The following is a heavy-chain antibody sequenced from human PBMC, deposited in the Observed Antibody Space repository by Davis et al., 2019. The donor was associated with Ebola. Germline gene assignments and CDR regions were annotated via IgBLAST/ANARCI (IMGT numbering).Heavy chain of an antibody. CDR2: IYYSGST. Sequence: PSETLSLTCTVSGGSISSGGYYWSWIRQHPGKGLEWIGYIYYSGSTYYNPSLKSRVTISVDTSKNQFSLKLSSVTAADTAVYYCARSGVVPALRWFDPWGQGTLVTVSS. J-gene: IGHJ5*02. CDR3: ARSGVVPALRWFDP. CDR1: GGSISSGGYY. D-gene: IGHD2-2*01. V-gene: IGHV4-31*03.